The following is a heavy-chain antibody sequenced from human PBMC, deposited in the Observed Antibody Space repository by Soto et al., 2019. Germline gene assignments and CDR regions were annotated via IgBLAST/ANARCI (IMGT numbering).Heavy chain of an antibody. J-gene: IGHJ4*02. V-gene: IGHV4-31*03. Sequence: QVQLEESGPGLVKASQTLSLTCTVSGGSISTGGHFWSWIRQHPGRGLEWIGYIYYSGTTHYNESLKSRVTLSVDTSKNQFSLKLSSVTAADTAVYYCARVVSGSHFDQCGQGTLVTVSS. CDR1: GGSISTGGHF. CDR3: ARVVSGSHFDQ. D-gene: IGHD1-26*01. CDR2: IYYSGTT.